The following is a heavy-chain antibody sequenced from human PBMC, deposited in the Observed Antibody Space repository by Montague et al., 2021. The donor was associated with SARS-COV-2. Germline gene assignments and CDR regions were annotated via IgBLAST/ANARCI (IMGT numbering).Heavy chain of an antibody. Sequence: SETLSLTCSVSGGSISTYYWSWIRQPPGKGLEWIGYIYYSGRTNYNPSLKSRVTISIDTSKNQFSLELSSVTAADMAVYYCASPGGYCTGGSCYYVYWGQGTLVTASS. D-gene: IGHD2-15*01. V-gene: IGHV4-59*01. CDR3: ASPGGYCTGGSCYYVY. CDR2: IYYSGRT. J-gene: IGHJ4*02. CDR1: GGSISTYY.